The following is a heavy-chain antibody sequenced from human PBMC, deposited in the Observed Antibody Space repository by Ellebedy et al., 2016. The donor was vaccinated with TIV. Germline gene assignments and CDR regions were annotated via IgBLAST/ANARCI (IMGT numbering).Heavy chain of an antibody. J-gene: IGHJ4*02. CDR1: GYTFTAYH. CDR3: ATFPDTSASSAY. Sequence: ASVKVSCKASGYTFTAYHIHWVRQAPGQGLEWMGWIYPYNGGTKYAQKFQGRVTMTRDTSISTGYMELSVLKSDDTAVYYCATFPDTSASSAYWGQGTLVTVSS. V-gene: IGHV1-2*02. D-gene: IGHD2-2*01. CDR2: IYPYNGGT.